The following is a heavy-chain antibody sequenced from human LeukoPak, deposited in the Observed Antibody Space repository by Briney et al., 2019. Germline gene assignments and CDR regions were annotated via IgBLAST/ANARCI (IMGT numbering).Heavy chain of an antibody. D-gene: IGHD1-1*01. J-gene: IGHJ4*02. Sequence: PGGSLRLSCAVSGSIFSDYGFHWVRQAPGKGLEWVAVTRFDGSIKQYADSVKGRFTISRDDSKNTLYLQMNFLKSEDTAVYYCARWGGTRQYYFDYRGQGTLVTVSS. CDR2: TRFDGSIK. CDR3: ARWGGTRQYYFDY. V-gene: IGHV3-33*01. CDR1: GSIFSDYG.